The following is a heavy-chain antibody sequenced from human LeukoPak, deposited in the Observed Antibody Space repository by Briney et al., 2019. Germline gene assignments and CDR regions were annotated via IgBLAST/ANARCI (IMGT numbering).Heavy chain of an antibody. CDR3: ARVRYQLLYPENWFDP. V-gene: IGHV4-4*07. D-gene: IGHD2-2*02. CDR2: IYTSGST. Sequence: PSETLSLTCTVSGGSISSYYWSWIRQPAGKGLEWIGRIYTSGSTNYNPSLKSQVTMSVDTSKNQFSLKLSSVTAADTAVYYCARVRYQLLYPENWFDPWGQGTLVTVSS. J-gene: IGHJ5*02. CDR1: GGSISSYY.